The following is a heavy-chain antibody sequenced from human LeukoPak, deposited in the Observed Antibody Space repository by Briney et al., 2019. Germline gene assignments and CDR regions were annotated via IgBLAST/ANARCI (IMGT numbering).Heavy chain of an antibody. J-gene: IGHJ3*02. V-gene: IGHV3-33*01. D-gene: IGHD6-13*01. CDR1: GFTFSSYG. CDR3: AREGYSSSWYPHAFDI. Sequence: SLRLSCAASGFTFSSYGMHWVRQAPGKGLEWVAVIWYDGSNKYYADSVKGRFTISRDNSKNTLYLQMNSLRAEDTAVYYCAREGYSSSWYPHAFDIWGQGTMVTVSS. CDR2: IWYDGSNK.